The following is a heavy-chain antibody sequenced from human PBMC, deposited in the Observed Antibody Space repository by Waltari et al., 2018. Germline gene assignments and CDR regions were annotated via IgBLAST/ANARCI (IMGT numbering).Heavy chain of an antibody. J-gene: IGHJ2*01. V-gene: IGHV4-59*08. CDR1: GGSISSYY. CDR3: AIGLEPSGGYFDL. D-gene: IGHD1-1*01. CDR2: IYYSGST. Sequence: QVQLQESGPGLVKPSETLSLTCTVSGGSISSYYWSWIRQPPGKGLEWIGYIYYSGSTNYNPSLKSRVTISVDTSKNQFSLKLSSVTAADTAVYYCAIGLEPSGGYFDLWGRGTLVTVSS.